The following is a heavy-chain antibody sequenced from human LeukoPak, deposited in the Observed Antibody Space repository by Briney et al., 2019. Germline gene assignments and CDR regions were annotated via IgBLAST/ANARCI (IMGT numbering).Heavy chain of an antibody. CDR3: ARRHRYSSGWYPSVGRFDP. CDR1: GYSIRSGFY. J-gene: IGHJ5*02. CDR2: IYHSGIT. Sequence: SETLSLTCSVSGYSIRSGFYWGWIRQSPGKGLEWIANIYHSGITYYTPSLKSRVTISVDTSKNQFYLKLSSVTAADTAVYYCARRHRYSSGWYPSVGRFDPWGQGTLVTVSS. D-gene: IGHD6-19*01. V-gene: IGHV4-38-2*02.